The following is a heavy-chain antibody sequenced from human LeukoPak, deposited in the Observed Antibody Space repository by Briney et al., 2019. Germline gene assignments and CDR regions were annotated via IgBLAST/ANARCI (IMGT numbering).Heavy chain of an antibody. CDR2: IYPADSDA. J-gene: IGHJ5*02. D-gene: IGHD2-15*01. CDR3: AREQYCSGDTCSSTWAFDP. V-gene: IGHV5-51*01. Sequence: GESLKISCKGSGYSFSNYWIGWVRQQPGKGLEWMGIIYPADSDARYSPSFQGQVSISVDKSISTAYLQWNSLKASDTAMYYCAREQYCSGDTCSSTWAFDPWGQGTLVTVSS. CDR1: GYSFSNYW.